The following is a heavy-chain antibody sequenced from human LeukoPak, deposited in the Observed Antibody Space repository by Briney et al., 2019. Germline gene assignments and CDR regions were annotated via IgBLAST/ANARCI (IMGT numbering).Heavy chain of an antibody. Sequence: ASVKLSCTASGYSFTGYYMHWVRQAPGQGLEWMGWINPNSGGTNYAQKFQGRVTMTRDTSISTAYMELSRLRSDDTAVYYCARGFVWFGELFQYYFDYWGQGTLVTVSS. V-gene: IGHV1-2*02. J-gene: IGHJ4*02. D-gene: IGHD3-10*01. CDR2: INPNSGGT. CDR3: ARGFVWFGELFQYYFDY. CDR1: GYSFTGYY.